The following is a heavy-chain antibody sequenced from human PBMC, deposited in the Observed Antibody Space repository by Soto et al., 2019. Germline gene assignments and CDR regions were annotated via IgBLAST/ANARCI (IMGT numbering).Heavy chain of an antibody. CDR1: GFTFSSDW. J-gene: IGHJ6*02. V-gene: IGHV3-7*05. CDR2: IKQDGSEK. Sequence: EVQLVESGGGLVQPGGSLRLSCAASGFTFSSDWMSWVRQAPGKGLEWVANIKQDGSEKYYVDSVKGRFTISRDNAKNSLYLQMNSLRAEDTAVYYCARGSPPYSYGLWDYYGMDVWGQGTTVTVSS. CDR3: ARGSPPYSYGLWDYYGMDV. D-gene: IGHD5-18*01.